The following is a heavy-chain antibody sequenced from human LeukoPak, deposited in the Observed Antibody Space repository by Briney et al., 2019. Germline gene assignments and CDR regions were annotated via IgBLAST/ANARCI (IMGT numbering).Heavy chain of an antibody. V-gene: IGHV1-8*03. Sequence: GASVKVSCKASGYTFTSYGINWVRQATGQGLEWMGWMNPNSGNTGYAQKFQGRVTITRNTSTSTAYMELSSLRSEDTAVYYCARGLREPLKNYWGQGTLVTVSS. CDR2: MNPNSGNT. CDR1: GYTFTSYG. CDR3: ARGLREPLKNY. D-gene: IGHD1-14*01. J-gene: IGHJ4*02.